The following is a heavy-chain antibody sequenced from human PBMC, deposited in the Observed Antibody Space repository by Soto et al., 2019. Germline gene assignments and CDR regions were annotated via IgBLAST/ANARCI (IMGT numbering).Heavy chain of an antibody. V-gene: IGHV3-30-3*01. CDR2: ISYDGSNK. CDR3: ARDGYCTNGVCYYYYYGMDV. D-gene: IGHD2-8*01. CDR1: GFTFSSYA. J-gene: IGHJ6*02. Sequence: GGSLRLSCAASGFTFSSYAMHWVRQAPGKGLEWVAVISYDGSNKYYADSVKGRFTISRDNSKNTLYLQMNSLRAEDTAVYYCARDGYCTNGVCYYYYYGMDVWGQGTTVTVSS.